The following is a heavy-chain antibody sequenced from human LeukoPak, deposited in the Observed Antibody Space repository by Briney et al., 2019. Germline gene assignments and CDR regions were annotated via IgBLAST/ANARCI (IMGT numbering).Heavy chain of an antibody. CDR3: ARRVGRWFGERAYYYNYMHV. V-gene: IGHV4-39*01. CDR2: IYYRGST. J-gene: IGHJ6*03. CDR1: GGSISSSSYY. D-gene: IGHD3-10*01. Sequence: PSENLSLNCTVSGGSISSSSYYWRWIRQPPGKGLEWIGSIYYRGSTYYNPSLKSRVTISVDTSKNQFSLKLSSVTAADTAVYYCARRVGRWFGERAYYYNYMHVWGKGTTGTIS.